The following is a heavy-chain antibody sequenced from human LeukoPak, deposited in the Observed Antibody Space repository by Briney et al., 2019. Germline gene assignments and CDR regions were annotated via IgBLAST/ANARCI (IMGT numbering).Heavy chain of an antibody. CDR2: ISASGAGT. Sequence: RGSLRLSCAASGFTFSSSAMSWVRQAPGKGLEWVSTISASGAGTYYADSVKGRFTISRDNSKNSLYLEMTSLRPEDTAFYFCTKGVARYFDWLSDWGQGTLVTVSS. CDR3: TKGVARYFDWLSD. V-gene: IGHV3-23*01. D-gene: IGHD3-9*01. J-gene: IGHJ4*02. CDR1: GFTFSSSA.